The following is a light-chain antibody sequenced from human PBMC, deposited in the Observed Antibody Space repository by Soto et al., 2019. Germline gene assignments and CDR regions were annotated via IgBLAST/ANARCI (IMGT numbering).Light chain of an antibody. J-gene: IGKJ1*01. CDR3: QQYNNWPPWT. CDR1: QSVSSN. CDR2: GAS. V-gene: IGKV3-15*01. Sequence: EIVMTQSPATLSVSPGERATLSCRVSQSVSSNLAWYQQKLGQAPRLLIYGASSRATGIPARFSGSGSGTEFTLTISSLQSEDFAVYYCQQYNNWPPWTFGQGTKVEIK.